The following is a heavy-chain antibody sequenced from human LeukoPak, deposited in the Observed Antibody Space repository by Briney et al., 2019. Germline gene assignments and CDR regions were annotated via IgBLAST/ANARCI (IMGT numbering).Heavy chain of an antibody. CDR1: GFTFSSYA. CDR2: ISGSGGST. CDR3: AKSLDYYDSSGYYYFDY. J-gene: IGHJ4*02. V-gene: IGHV3-23*01. D-gene: IGHD3-22*01. Sequence: GGSLRLSCAASGFTFSSYAMSWVRQAPGKGLEWVSAISGSGGSTYNADSVKGRFTISRDNSKNTLYLQMNSLRAEDTAVYYCAKSLDYYDSSGYYYFDYWGQGTLVTVSS.